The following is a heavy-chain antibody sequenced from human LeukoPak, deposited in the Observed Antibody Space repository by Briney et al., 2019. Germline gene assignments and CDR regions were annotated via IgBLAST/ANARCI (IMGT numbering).Heavy chain of an antibody. Sequence: GASVKVSCKASGYTFTGYYMHWVRQAPGQGLEWMGIINPSDDSTIYAQKFQGRVTMTEDTSTDTAYMELSSLRSEDTAVYYCLSWFGELSKVSFDYWGQGTLVTVSS. V-gene: IGHV1-46*01. CDR1: GYTFTGYY. J-gene: IGHJ4*02. CDR3: LSWFGELSKVSFDY. D-gene: IGHD3-10*01. CDR2: INPSDDST.